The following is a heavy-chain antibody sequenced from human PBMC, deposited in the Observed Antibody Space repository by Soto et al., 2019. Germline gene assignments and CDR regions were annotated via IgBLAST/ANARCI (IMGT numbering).Heavy chain of an antibody. J-gene: IGHJ6*02. D-gene: IGHD3-10*01. V-gene: IGHV4-34*01. CDR1: GGSFSGYY. CDR3: ARRFYGSGSYYSYYYYGMDV. Sequence: SETLSLTCAVYGGSFSGYYWSWIRQPPGKGLEWIGEINHSGSTNYNPSLKSRVTISVDTSKNQFSLKLSSVTAADTAVYYCARRFYGSGSYYSYYYYGMDVWGQGTTVTVSS. CDR2: INHSGST.